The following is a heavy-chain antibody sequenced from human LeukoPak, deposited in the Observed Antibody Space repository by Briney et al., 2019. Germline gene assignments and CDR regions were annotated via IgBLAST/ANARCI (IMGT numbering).Heavy chain of an antibody. V-gene: IGHV1-69*02. CDR2: IIPILGIA. Sequence: GASVKVSCKASGGTFSSYTISWVRQAPGQGLEWMGRIIPILGIANYAQKFQGRVTITADKSTSTAYMELSSLRSEDTAVSYCATETTVGSYYMDVWGKGTTVTVSS. J-gene: IGHJ6*03. CDR1: GGTFSSYT. D-gene: IGHD1-14*01. CDR3: ATETTVGSYYMDV.